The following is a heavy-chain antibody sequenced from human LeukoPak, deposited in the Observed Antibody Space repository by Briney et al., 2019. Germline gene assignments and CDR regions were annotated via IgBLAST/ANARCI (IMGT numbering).Heavy chain of an antibody. V-gene: IGHV3-23*01. CDR2: ISGSGGST. CDR1: GFTFSSYW. Sequence: PGGSLRLSCAASGFTFSSYWMSWVRQAPGKGLEWVSAISGSGGSTYYADSVKGRFTISRDNSKNTLYLQMNSLRAEDTAVYYCAKDYGYCSGGSCYSGSNYFDYWGQGTLVTVSS. D-gene: IGHD2-15*01. CDR3: AKDYGYCSGGSCYSGSNYFDY. J-gene: IGHJ4*02.